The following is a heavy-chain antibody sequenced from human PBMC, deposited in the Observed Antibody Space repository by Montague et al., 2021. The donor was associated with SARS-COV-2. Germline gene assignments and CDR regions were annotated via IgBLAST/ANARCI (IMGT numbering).Heavy chain of an antibody. CDR1: GGSISSGGYY. J-gene: IGHJ4*02. D-gene: IGHD6-19*01. Sequence: TLSLTCTVSGGSISSGGYYWSWIRQHPGRGLEWIGYFYYSGSTYYNPSLRSRVTISVDTPKNQFSLKLSSATAADTAVYYCACYVDSSGRLNPRASGTFDYWGQGTLVTVSS. CDR3: ACYVDSSGRLNPRASGTFDY. V-gene: IGHV4-31*03. CDR2: FYYSGST.